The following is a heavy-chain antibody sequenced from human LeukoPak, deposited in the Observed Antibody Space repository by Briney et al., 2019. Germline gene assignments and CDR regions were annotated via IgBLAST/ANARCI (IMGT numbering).Heavy chain of an antibody. Sequence: GESLQISCKGSGYSFTSYWIGWVRQLPGKGLEWMGIIYPGDSDTRYSPSFQGQVTISADKSISTAYLQWSSLKASDTAMYYCAVGYCSSTSCLRRAFDIWGQGTMVTVSS. CDR2: IYPGDSDT. D-gene: IGHD2-2*01. CDR1: GYSFTSYW. CDR3: AVGYCSSTSCLRRAFDI. V-gene: IGHV5-51*01. J-gene: IGHJ3*02.